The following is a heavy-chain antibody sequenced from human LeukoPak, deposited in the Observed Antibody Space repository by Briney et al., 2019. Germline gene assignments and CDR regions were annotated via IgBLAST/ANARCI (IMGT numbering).Heavy chain of an antibody. J-gene: IGHJ5*02. CDR2: ISGSGGST. V-gene: IGHV3-23*01. D-gene: IGHD3-22*01. Sequence: GGSLRLSCAASGFTFSSYAMSWVRQAPGKGLEWVSAISGSGGSTYYADSVKGRFTISRDNSKNTLYLQMNSLRAEDTAVYYCAKGPYYYDSSGYYASWGQGTLVTVSS. CDR3: AKGPYYYDSSGYYAS. CDR1: GFTFSSYA.